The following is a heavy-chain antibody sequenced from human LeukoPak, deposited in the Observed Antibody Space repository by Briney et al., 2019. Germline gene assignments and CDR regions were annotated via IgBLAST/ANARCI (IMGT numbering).Heavy chain of an antibody. Sequence: ASVKVSCKASGYIFTSYGISWVRQAPGQGLEWMGWISAYNGNTNYVQKLQGRVTMTTDTSTSTAYMELRSLRSDDTAVYYCARDPAVVVPAALRYYFDYWGQGTLVTVSS. V-gene: IGHV1-18*01. J-gene: IGHJ4*02. CDR2: ISAYNGNT. D-gene: IGHD2-2*01. CDR3: ARDPAVVVPAALRYYFDY. CDR1: GYIFTSYG.